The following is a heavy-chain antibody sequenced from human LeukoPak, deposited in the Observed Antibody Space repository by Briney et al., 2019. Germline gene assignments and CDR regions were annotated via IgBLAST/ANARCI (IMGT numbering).Heavy chain of an antibody. CDR3: VKGFLEWLKY. D-gene: IGHD3-3*01. J-gene: IGHJ4*02. Sequence: ASVKVSCKASGYTFTSYDINWVRQATGQGLEWMGWMNPSSGNTGYAQKFQGRVTMTRNTSISTAYMELSSLRSEDTAVYYCVKGFLEWLKYWGQGTLVTVSS. CDR1: GYTFTSYD. CDR2: MNPSSGNT. V-gene: IGHV1-8*01.